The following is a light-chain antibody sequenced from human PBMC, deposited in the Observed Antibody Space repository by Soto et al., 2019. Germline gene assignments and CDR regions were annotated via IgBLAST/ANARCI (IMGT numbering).Light chain of an antibody. CDR1: SSNIGAGYD. J-gene: IGLJ2*01. V-gene: IGLV1-40*01. CDR3: QSYDSSLSGWV. Sequence: VLTQPPSVSGAPGQRVTISRTGSSSNIGAGYDVHWYQQLPGTAPKLLIYGNSNRPSGVPDRFSGSKSGTSASLAITGLQAEDEADYYCQSYDSSLSGWVFGGGTKLTVL. CDR2: GNS.